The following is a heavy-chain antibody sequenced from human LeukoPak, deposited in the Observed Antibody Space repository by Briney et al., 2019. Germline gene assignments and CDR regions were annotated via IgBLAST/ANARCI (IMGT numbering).Heavy chain of an antibody. CDR1: GFTFSTYG. V-gene: IGHV3-23*01. CDR3: IRGLWFGELVDNY. Sequence: PGGSLRLSCAASGFTFSTYGMSWVRQAPGKGLEWVSAISGSGGSTYYADSVNGRFTISRDNSKNTVYLQMNSLRVEDTAVYYCIRGLWFGELVDNYWGQGTLVTVSP. CDR2: ISGSGGST. D-gene: IGHD3-10*01. J-gene: IGHJ4*02.